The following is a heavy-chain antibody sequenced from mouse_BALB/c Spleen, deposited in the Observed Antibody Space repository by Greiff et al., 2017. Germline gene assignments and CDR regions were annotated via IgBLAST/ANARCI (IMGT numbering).Heavy chain of an antibody. CDR3: ARSGWYGNYGWYFDV. CDR1: GYTFTSYW. CDR2: INPSTGYT. J-gene: IGHJ1*01. V-gene: IGHV1-7*01. D-gene: IGHD2-10*02. Sequence: QVQLQQSGAELAKPGASVKMSCKASGYTFTSYWMHWVKQRPGQGLEWIGYINPSTGYTEYNQKFKDKATLTADKSSSTAYMQLSSLTSEDSAVYYYARSGWYGNYGWYFDVWGEGTTVTVSS.